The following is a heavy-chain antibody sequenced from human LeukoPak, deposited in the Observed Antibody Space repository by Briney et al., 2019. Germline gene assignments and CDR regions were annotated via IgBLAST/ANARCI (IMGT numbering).Heavy chain of an antibody. V-gene: IGHV3-30-3*01. CDR1: GFTFRSYA. CDR3: AKGSYYDSSGSFYFDY. CDR2: ISYDGSNK. D-gene: IGHD3-22*01. Sequence: GGSLRLSCAASGFTFRSYAMHWARQAPGKGLEWVTVISYDGSNKNYADSVKGRFTISRDNSKNTLYVQVNSLGTEDTAAYYCAKGSYYDSSGSFYFDYWGQGTLVTVSS. J-gene: IGHJ4*02.